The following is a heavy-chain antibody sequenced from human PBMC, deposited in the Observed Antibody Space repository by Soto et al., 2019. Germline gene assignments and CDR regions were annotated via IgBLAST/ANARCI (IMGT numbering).Heavy chain of an antibody. CDR2: IDDDGGST. V-gene: IGHV3-74*01. CDR3: ARRLELPLGASLYYYGMDV. J-gene: IGHJ6*02. CDR1: VFDFSTHW. Sequence: GSLRLSCAASVFDFSTHWMHWVRQAPGKGLEWVARIDDDGGSTRYADSVKGRFTISRDNAKKIVYLEMTSLRTEDTAVYFCARRLELPLGASLYYYGMDVWGQGTTVTAP. D-gene: IGHD1-7*01.